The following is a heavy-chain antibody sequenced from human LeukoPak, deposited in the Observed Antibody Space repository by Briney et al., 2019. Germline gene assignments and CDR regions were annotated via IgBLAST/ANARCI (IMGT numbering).Heavy chain of an antibody. V-gene: IGHV4-31*03. D-gene: IGHD4-11*01. J-gene: IGHJ6*02. CDR2: IYYSGST. CDR3: ASGGYSNYWYYYYGMDV. Sequence: PSQTLSLTCTVSGGSISSGGYYWSWIRQHPGKGLEWIGYIYYSGSTYYNPSLKSRVTISVDTSKNQFSLKLSSVTAADTAVYYCASGGYSNYWYYYYGMDVWGQGTTVTASS. CDR1: GGSISSGGYY.